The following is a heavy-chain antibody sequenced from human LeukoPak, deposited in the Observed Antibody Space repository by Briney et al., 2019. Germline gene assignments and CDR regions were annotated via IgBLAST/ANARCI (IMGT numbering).Heavy chain of an antibody. V-gene: IGHV5-51*01. CDR2: VYPGDSDS. Sequence: GESLKISCKGSGYNFTSFWIGWVRQMPGRGLEWMGIVYPGDSDSRYSPSFQGQVTISADKSINTAYLQFISLKTSDTAMYYCARRGRLWTDSWGQGTLVTVSS. D-gene: IGHD4/OR15-4a*01. CDR3: ARRGRLWTDS. J-gene: IGHJ4*02. CDR1: GYNFTSFW.